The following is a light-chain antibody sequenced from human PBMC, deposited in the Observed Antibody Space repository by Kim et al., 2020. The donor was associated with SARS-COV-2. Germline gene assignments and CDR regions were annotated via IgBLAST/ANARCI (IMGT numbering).Light chain of an antibody. CDR1: QDVNTR. CDR2: AAS. CDR3: QQYQRYPIT. Sequence: DIQMTQSPSSLSASVGDRVTITCRASQDVNTRLVWYQQKPEKAPKTPIYAASNLQSGVPSRFSGSGSGTDFTLTISSLQPEDFATYYCQQYQRYPITFGQGTRLEIK. J-gene: IGKJ5*01. V-gene: IGKV1D-16*01.